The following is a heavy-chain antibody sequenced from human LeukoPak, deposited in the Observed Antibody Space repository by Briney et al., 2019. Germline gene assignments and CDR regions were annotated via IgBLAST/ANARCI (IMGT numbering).Heavy chain of an antibody. Sequence: GGSLRLSCAASGFTFSDYYMSWIRQAPGKGLEWVSYISSSGSTIYYADSVKGRFTISRDNAKNSLYLQMNSLRAEDTAVYYCARVRDFWGGYLNYYYMDVWGKGTTVTVSS. V-gene: IGHV3-11*04. D-gene: IGHD3-3*01. CDR3: ARVRDFWGGYLNYYYMDV. J-gene: IGHJ6*03. CDR2: ISSSGSTI. CDR1: GFTFSDYY.